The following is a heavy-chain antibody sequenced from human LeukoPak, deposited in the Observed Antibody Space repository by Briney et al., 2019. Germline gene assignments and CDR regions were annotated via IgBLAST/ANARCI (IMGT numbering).Heavy chain of an antibody. V-gene: IGHV3-21*01. Sequence: GGSLRLSCAASGFTFSSYAMNWVRQAPGKGLEWVSSISSSTSYIYYADSVKGRFTISRDNSKNTLYLQMNSLRAEDTAVYYCARGYDFWSGYLDYWGQGTLVTVSS. J-gene: IGHJ4*02. CDR3: ARGYDFWSGYLDY. CDR1: GFTFSSYA. CDR2: ISSSTSYI. D-gene: IGHD3-3*01.